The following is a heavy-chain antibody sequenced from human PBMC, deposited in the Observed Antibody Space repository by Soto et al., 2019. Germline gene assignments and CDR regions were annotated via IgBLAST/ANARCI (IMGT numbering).Heavy chain of an antibody. J-gene: IGHJ4*02. CDR1: GYNFANYW. D-gene: IGHD2-2*01. CDR2: IYPGDSDT. V-gene: IGHV5-51*01. Sequence: GESLKISCQVSGYNFANYWIGWVRQIPGKGLEWMGIIYPGDSDTRYSPSFQGQVTISADKSISTAYLQWSSLKASDTAMYFCARPYCSSTSCYSPPDFWGQGTLVTVSS. CDR3: ARPYCSSTSCYSPPDF.